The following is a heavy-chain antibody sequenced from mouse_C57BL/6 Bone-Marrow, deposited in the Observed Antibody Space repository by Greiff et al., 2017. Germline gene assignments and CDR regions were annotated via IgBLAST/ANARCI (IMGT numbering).Heavy chain of an antibody. CDR3: SSCDGNYFDF. V-gene: IGHV14-4*01. CDR1: GFNFKDDY. D-gene: IGHD2-3*01. J-gene: IGHJ2*01. Sequence: EVQGVESGAELVRPGASVKLSCTASGFNFKDDYIHWVKQRPEQGLEWIGWIDPEIGDTEYASKFQGKATITSDTSSNTAYLQLSSLTSEDSAVYYCSSCDGNYFDFWGQGTPLTVAS. CDR2: IDPEIGDT.